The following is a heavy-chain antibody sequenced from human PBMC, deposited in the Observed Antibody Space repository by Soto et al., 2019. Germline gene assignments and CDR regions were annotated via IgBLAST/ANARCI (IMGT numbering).Heavy chain of an antibody. V-gene: IGHV3-23*01. J-gene: IGHJ4*02. CDR2: VSLTGDRT. CDR3: ARGGGYCTRTSCAIDS. Sequence: EVQLLESGGGLVQPGGSLRLSCVASRFDFSSYEMSWVRQAAGKGLEWVSRVSLTGDRTNYAGSVQGRFTVSRDNLTNALYLEMDSLRPDDTAIYYCARGGGYCTRTSCAIDSWGRGTPVTVAS. CDR1: RFDFSSYE. D-gene: IGHD2-2*01.